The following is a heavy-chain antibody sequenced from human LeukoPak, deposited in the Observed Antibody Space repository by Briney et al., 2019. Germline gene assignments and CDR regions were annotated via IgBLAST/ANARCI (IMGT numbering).Heavy chain of an antibody. D-gene: IGHD6-13*01. Sequence: GGSLRLSCAASGFTFSSYSINCVRQAPGNWLEWVSYISSSSSTLYYADSVKGRFTISRDNAKNSLYLQMNSLRAEDTAVYYCAVHSSSWYGPPFDYWGQGTLVTVSS. CDR2: ISSSSSTL. CDR3: AVHSSSWYGPPFDY. J-gene: IGHJ4*02. CDR1: GFTFSSYS. V-gene: IGHV3-48*01.